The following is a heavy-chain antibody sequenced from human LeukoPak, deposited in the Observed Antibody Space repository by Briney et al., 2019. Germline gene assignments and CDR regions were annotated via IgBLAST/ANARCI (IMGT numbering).Heavy chain of an antibody. CDR2: INPNSGGT. CDR3: ARERSVRAAAGKNWFDP. CDR1: GYTFTGYY. D-gene: IGHD6-13*01. J-gene: IGHJ5*02. V-gene: IGHV1-2*02. Sequence: GASVKVSCKASGYTFTGYYMHWVRQAPGQGLEWMGWINPNSGGTNYAQKFQGRVTMTRDTSISTAYMELSRLRSDDTSVYSCARERSVRAAAGKNWFDPWGQGTLVTVSS.